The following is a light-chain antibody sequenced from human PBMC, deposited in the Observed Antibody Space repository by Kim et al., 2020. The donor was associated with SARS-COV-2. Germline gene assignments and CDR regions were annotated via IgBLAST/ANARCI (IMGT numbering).Light chain of an antibody. CDR2: NDS. CDR3: QAWDNNNGV. J-gene: IGLJ3*02. V-gene: IGLV3-1*01. Sequence: VSPGQTASITCSGDRLGDKSASWYQQKPGQSPVLVIYNDSRRPSGIPERFSGSNSGNTATLTISGTKAIDGADYYCQAWDNNNGVFGGGTKLAVL. CDR1: RLGDKS.